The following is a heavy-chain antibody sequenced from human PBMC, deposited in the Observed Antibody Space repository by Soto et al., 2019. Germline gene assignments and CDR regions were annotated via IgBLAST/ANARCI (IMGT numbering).Heavy chain of an antibody. V-gene: IGHV3-21*06. D-gene: IGHD3-10*01. J-gene: IGHJ4*02. CDR2: ISSTTNYI. CDR3: ARESGDLTSNFDY. Sequence: GGSLRLSCAASGFNFTRYSMNWVRQATGKGLEWVSSISSTTNYIYYGDSMKGRFTISRDNAKNSLYLEMNSLRAEDTAVYYRARESGDLTSNFDYWGQGTLVTVS. CDR1: GFNFTRYS.